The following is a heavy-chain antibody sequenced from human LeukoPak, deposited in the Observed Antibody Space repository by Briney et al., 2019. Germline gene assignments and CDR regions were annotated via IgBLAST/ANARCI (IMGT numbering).Heavy chain of an antibody. CDR1: GYIFSTYG. J-gene: IGHJ5*02. CDR3: VRDYYCTSNTCHDCFDP. D-gene: IGHD2-8*01. Sequence: ASVKVSCKASGYIFSTYGISWVRQAPGQGLEGVGWSSDYDPDRHFAQKFQGRLTVTTDTSTSTAYMELRSLTSDDTAIYYCVRDYYCTSNTCHDCFDPWGQGTLVTVSS. CDR2: SSDYDPDR. V-gene: IGHV1-18*01.